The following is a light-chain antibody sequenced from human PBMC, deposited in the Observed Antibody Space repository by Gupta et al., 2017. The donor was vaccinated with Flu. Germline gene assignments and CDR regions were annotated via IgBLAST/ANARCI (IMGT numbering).Light chain of an antibody. CDR2: KYI. V-gene: IGLV1-47*01. CDR3: AASDASRSSWV. CDR1: SSKVGSNS. J-gene: IGLJ3*02. Sequence: VTSTTHGSSSKVGSNSLYWYHQRPESAPNLLIYKYISRHTEAPARFSASKYATSAAVTTTGPHAEEEAGYYCAASDASRSSWVFGGGTKLTVL.